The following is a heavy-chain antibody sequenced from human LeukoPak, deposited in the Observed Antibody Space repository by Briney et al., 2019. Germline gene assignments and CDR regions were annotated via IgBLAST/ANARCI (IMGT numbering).Heavy chain of an antibody. CDR3: ARVKRRSSSWYQPYYYYYYMDV. J-gene: IGHJ6*03. CDR1: GGSISSYY. Sequence: SETLSLTCTVSGGSISSYYWSWIRQPAGKGLEWIGRIYTSGSTNYNPSLKSRVTMSVDTSKNQFSLKLSSVTAADTAVYYCARVKRRSSSWYQPYYYYYYMDVWGEGTTVTVSS. CDR2: IYTSGST. D-gene: IGHD6-13*01. V-gene: IGHV4-4*07.